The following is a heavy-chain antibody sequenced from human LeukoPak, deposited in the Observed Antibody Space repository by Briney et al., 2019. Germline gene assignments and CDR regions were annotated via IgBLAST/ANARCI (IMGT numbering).Heavy chain of an antibody. CDR3: ARRSHCTGDSCYPV. Sequence: SETLSLTYTVSGDSMTSSNHYWVWIRQPPGKGLEWIGSIYYGGRTYYNPSLKSRVTISQETSKNQFSLKVNTVTAADTAVYHCARRSHCTGDSCYPVWGHGTTVTVSS. J-gene: IGHJ6*02. CDR2: IYYGGRT. D-gene: IGHD2-15*01. CDR1: GDSMTSSNHY. V-gene: IGHV4-39*01.